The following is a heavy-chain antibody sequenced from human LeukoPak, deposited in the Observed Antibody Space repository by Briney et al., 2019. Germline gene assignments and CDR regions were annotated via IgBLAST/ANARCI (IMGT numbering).Heavy chain of an antibody. V-gene: IGHV1-69*04. D-gene: IGHD6-6*01. J-gene: IGHJ4*02. CDR3: ARDGQQLVRFLY. CDR2: IIPILGIA. CDR1: GGTFSSYT. Sequence: SVKVSCKASGGTFSSYTISWVRQAPGQGLEWIGRIIPILGIANYAQKFQGRVTITADKSTSTAYMELSSLRSEDTAVYYCARDGQQLVRFLYWGQGTLVTVSS.